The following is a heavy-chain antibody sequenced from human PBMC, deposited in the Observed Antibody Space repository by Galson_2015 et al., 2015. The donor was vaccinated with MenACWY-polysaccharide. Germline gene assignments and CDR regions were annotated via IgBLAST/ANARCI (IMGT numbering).Heavy chain of an antibody. CDR2: IYTSGST. V-gene: IGHV4-61*02. Sequence: TLSLTCIVSGGSISSGTYYWSWIRQSAGEGLEWIGRIYTSGSTNYNPSLRSRVTISIDTPKNQFSLKLSSVTAADTAVYYCTRATFGLYGMDIWGQGTTVTVSS. CDR1: GGSISSGTYY. J-gene: IGHJ6*02. CDR3: TRATFGLYGMDI. D-gene: IGHD3-16*01.